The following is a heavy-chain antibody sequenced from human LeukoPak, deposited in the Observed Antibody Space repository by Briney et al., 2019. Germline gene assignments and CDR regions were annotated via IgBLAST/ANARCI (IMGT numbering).Heavy chain of an antibody. V-gene: IGHV4-30-4*08. D-gene: IGHD3-10*01. J-gene: IGHJ4*02. CDR3: VRAGFGIDF. CDR1: GGSINNGDYY. CDR2: ISYSGST. Sequence: SETLSLTCTVSGGSINNGDYYCSWIRQSPGKGLEWIGYISYSGSTYYNPSLKSRVTISVDTSKNQFSLKLRSVTAADTAVYYCVRAGFGIDFWGQGTLVTVSS.